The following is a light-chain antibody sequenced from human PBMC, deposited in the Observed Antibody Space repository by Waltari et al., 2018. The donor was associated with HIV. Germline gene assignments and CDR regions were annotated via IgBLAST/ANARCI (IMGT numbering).Light chain of an antibody. CDR2: DDN. V-gene: IGLV3-10*01. J-gene: IGLJ1*01. CDR3: YSTENGDNHKGC. CDR1: ALPKTS. Sequence: SYELTQPPSVSVSPEKTATIICSGEALPKTSAYWYRQKSGQAPTLLIYDDNKRASGIPDRISACKSGTVATLTITGAQVEDEADYYCYSTENGDNHKGCFGAGTLVTVL.